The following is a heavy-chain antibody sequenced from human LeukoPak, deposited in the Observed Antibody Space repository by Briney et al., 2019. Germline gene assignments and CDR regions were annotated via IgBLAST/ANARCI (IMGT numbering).Heavy chain of an antibody. CDR1: GFTVSSNY. Sequence: GGSLRLSCAASGFTVSSNYMSWVRQAPGKGLEWVSVIYSGGSTYYADSVKGRFTISRDNSRNTLYLQMNSLRAEDTAVYYCARDFRRGFYGSGSCFDYWGQGTLVTVSS. CDR2: IYSGGST. D-gene: IGHD3-10*01. V-gene: IGHV3-53*05. J-gene: IGHJ4*02. CDR3: ARDFRRGFYGSGSCFDY.